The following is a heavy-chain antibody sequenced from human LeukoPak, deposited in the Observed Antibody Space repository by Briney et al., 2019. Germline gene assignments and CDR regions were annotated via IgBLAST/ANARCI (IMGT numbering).Heavy chain of an antibody. CDR1: GFTFTDYA. J-gene: IGHJ3*02. Sequence: GGSLRLSCAASGFTFTDYAMHWVRQAPGKGLEWVSGITWNSNTIAYADSVKGRFTVSRDNGKNTLYLQMNSLRPDDMAFYYCAKDNSSGWFSAFDIWGQGTMVTVSS. V-gene: IGHV3-9*03. D-gene: IGHD6-19*01. CDR3: AKDNSSGWFSAFDI. CDR2: ITWNSNTI.